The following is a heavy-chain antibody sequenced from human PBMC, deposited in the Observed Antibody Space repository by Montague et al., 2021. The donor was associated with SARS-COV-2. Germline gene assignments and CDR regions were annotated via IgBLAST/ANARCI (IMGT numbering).Heavy chain of an antibody. D-gene: IGHD2-15*01. CDR3: ARVGGWSVAF. J-gene: IGHJ4*02. Sequence: TLSLTCTVSGGSISSGDYYWNWIRQPPGKGLEWIAYTYNNDRTNYNPSLESRVSVSVDTSKNQFSLKLSSVTAADTAVYYCARVGGWSVAFWGQGTLVTVSS. CDR2: TYNNDRT. V-gene: IGHV4-30-4*08. CDR1: GGSISSGDYY.